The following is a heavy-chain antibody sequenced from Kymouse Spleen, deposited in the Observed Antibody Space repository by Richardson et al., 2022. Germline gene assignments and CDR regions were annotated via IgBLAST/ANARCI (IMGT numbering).Heavy chain of an antibody. V-gene: IGHV3-13*01. CDR1: GFTFSSYD. CDR2: IGTAGDT. Sequence: EVQLVESGGGLVQPGGSLRLSCAASGFTFSSYDMHWVRQATGKGLEWVSAIGTAGDTYYPGSVKGRFTISRENAKNSLYLQMNSLRAGDTAVYYCARGGGAVAGTGYYYYYYGMDVWGQGTTVTVSS. CDR3: ARGGGAVAGTGYYYYYYGMDV. J-gene: IGHJ6*02. D-gene: IGHD6-19*01.